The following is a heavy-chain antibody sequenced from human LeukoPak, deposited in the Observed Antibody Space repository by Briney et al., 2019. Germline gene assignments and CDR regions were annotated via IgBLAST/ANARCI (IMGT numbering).Heavy chain of an antibody. Sequence: SVTVSCTASGGTFSSYAISWVRQAPGQGLEWMGGIIPIFGTANYAQKFQGRVTITADESTSTAYMELSSLRSEDTAVYYCARVSQLWLRRAYYFDYWGQGTLVTVSS. J-gene: IGHJ4*02. CDR3: ARVSQLWLRRAYYFDY. CDR2: IIPIFGTA. D-gene: IGHD5-18*01. V-gene: IGHV1-69*13. CDR1: GGTFSSYA.